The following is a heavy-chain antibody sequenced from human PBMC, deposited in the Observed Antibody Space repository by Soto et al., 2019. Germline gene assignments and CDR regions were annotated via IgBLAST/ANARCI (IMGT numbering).Heavy chain of an antibody. Sequence: QSLTCTVSGGSISSYYWSWIRQPPGKGLEWIGYIYYSGSTNYNPSLKSRVTMSVDTSKNQFSLKLSSVTAADTAVYYCARGGIAVEAPADEAFEIWGQGTMGTVS. CDR2: IYYSGST. CDR3: ARGGIAVEAPADEAFEI. V-gene: IGHV4-59*01. CDR1: GGSISSYY. J-gene: IGHJ3*02. D-gene: IGHD6-19*01.